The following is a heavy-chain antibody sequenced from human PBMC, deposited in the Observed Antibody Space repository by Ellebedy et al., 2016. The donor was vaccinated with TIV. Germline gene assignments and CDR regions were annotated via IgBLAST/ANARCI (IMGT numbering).Heavy chain of an antibody. CDR1: GFTFSTYE. CDR3: ARAGYCSGGSCYTRFIDY. Sequence: PGGSLRLSCAASGFTFSTYEMNWVRQAPGKGLEWVSYITTSGSIIYYADSVKGRFTISRDNAKNSLYLQMNSLRAEDTAVYYCARAGYCSGGSCYTRFIDYWGQGTLVTVSS. CDR2: ITTSGSII. J-gene: IGHJ4*02. V-gene: IGHV3-48*03. D-gene: IGHD2-15*01.